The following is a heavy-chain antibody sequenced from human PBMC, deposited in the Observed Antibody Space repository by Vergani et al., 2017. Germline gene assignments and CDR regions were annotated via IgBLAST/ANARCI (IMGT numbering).Heavy chain of an antibody. CDR2: IIPILGIA. Sequence: QVQLVQSGAEVKKPGSSVKVSCKASGGTFSSYTISGVRQAPGQGLEWMGRIIPILGIANYAQKFQGRVTITADKSTSTDYMELSSLRSEDTAVYYCASAGPSGGWFDPWGQGTLVTVSS. CDR1: GGTFSSYT. CDR3: ASAGPSGGWFDP. V-gene: IGHV1-69*02. D-gene: IGHD1-26*01. J-gene: IGHJ5*02.